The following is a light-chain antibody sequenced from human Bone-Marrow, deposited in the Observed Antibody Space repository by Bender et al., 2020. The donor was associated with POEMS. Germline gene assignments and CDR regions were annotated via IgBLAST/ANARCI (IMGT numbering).Light chain of an antibody. CDR2: EVT. CDR1: SSDVGGYEH. CDR3: ISYSDSTLWV. Sequence: QSALTQPPSASGSPGQLVTISCTGTSSDVGGYEHVSWYQQHPGKVPKLMIYEVTKRPSGVPDRFSGSKSGNTASLTVSGLQAEDEADYYCISYSDSTLWVFGTGTKVTVL. V-gene: IGLV2-8*01. J-gene: IGLJ1*01.